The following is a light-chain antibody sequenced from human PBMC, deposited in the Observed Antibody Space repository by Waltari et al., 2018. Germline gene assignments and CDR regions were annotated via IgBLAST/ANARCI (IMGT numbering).Light chain of an antibody. V-gene: IGKV1-39*01. Sequence: DIQMTQSPPSLSASVGDRVTIRCRASQTVSNYLNWFQQKSGKAPKLLIYAASTLQGGVPPRFTGSGAGTDFTLTITSLQPEDFATYYCQQLHSYPITFGQGTRLEIK. CDR2: AAS. CDR1: QTVSNY. J-gene: IGKJ5*01. CDR3: QQLHSYPIT.